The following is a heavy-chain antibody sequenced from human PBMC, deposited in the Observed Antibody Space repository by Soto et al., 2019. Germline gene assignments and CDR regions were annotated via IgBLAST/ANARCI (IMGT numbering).Heavy chain of an antibody. D-gene: IGHD6-19*01. CDR1: GGSISSSTYY. CDR2: IFYRGST. V-gene: IGHV4-39*01. J-gene: IGHJ4*02. Sequence: PSETLSLTCTVSGGSISSSTYYWGWVRQPPGKGLEWIGIIFYRGSTYYNPSLKSRVTISVDTSNNQFSLKLSSVTAADTAVYYCAREFSSGWYGLDYWGQGTLVTVSS. CDR3: AREFSSGWYGLDY.